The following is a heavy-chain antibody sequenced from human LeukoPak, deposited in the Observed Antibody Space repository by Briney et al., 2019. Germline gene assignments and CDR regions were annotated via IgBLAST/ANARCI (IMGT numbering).Heavy chain of an antibody. CDR3: ARLDSCGADSCIDS. J-gene: IGHJ4*02. D-gene: IGHD2-21*01. V-gene: IGHV4-59*01. CDR1: GSSITVFH. CDR2: IQASGTT. Sequence: SETLSLTCSVSGSSITVFHWGWIRQPPGKGLEWIGYIQASGTTKHNPSLKSRVTISIDTSKAQFSLNVNSVSAADTAMYYCARLDSCGADSCIDSWGQGNLVIVSS.